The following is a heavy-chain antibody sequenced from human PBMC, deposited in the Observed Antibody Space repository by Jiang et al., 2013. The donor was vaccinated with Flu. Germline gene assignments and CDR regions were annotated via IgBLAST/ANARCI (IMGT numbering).Heavy chain of an antibody. V-gene: IGHV1-3*01. CDR2: IHSGSGDT. CDR1: GFSFITYH. CDR3: AAFPYVSAGTSH. D-gene: IGHD6-13*01. Sequence: GAEVKKPGASVRVSCKTSGFSFITYHIHWVRQAPGQSLGWMGWIHSGSGDTIYSQKFQDRVTFTRDTSATTAYMEVRGLGSEDTAVYYCAAFPYVSAGTSHWGQGTLITVSS. J-gene: IGHJ4*02.